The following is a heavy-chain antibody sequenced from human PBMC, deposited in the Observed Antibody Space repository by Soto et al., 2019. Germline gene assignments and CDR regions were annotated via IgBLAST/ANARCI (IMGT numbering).Heavy chain of an antibody. CDR3: ARGGGVVVPAAMLPYYYYGMDV. CDR1: GGTFSSYT. Sequence: QVQLVQSGAEVKKPGSSVKVSCKASGGTFSSYTISWVRQAPGQGLEWMGRIIPILGIANYAQKFQGRVAITAHKSTSTAYMELSSLRAEDTAVYYCARGGGVVVPAAMLPYYYYGMDVWGQGTTVTVSS. V-gene: IGHV1-69*02. D-gene: IGHD2-2*01. CDR2: IIPILGIA. J-gene: IGHJ6*02.